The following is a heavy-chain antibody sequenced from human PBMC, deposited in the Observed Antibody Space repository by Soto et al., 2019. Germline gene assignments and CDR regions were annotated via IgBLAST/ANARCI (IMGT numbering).Heavy chain of an antibody. Sequence: PGGSLRLSCAASGFSLGSYALSWVRQAPGKGLEWVSTMSGSDGKTFYADSVKGRFSISRDTSQNTLYLQMNSLRADDTAIYYCARWSYLDYWGQATRVTVS. CDR1: GFSLGSYA. J-gene: IGHJ4*02. CDR3: ARWSYLDY. V-gene: IGHV3-23*01. CDR2: MSGSDGKT. D-gene: IGHD3-3*01.